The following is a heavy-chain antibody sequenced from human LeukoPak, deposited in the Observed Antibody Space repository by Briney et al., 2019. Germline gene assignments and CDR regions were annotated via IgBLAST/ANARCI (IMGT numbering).Heavy chain of an antibody. CDR3: ARAFKDIVVVPAAGENYYYYYYMDV. CDR2: IYSGGST. Sequence: GGSLRLSCAASGFTVSSNYMSWVRQAPGKGLEWVSVIYSGGSTYYADSVKGRFTISRDNSKNTLYLQMNSLRAEDTAVYYCARAFKDIVVVPAAGENYYYYYYMDVWGKGTTVTISS. D-gene: IGHD2-2*01. V-gene: IGHV3-53*01. CDR1: GFTVSSNY. J-gene: IGHJ6*03.